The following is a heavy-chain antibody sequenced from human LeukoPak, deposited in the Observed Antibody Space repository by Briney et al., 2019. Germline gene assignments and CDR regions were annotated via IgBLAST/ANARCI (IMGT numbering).Heavy chain of an antibody. CDR3: TTLGLLRYGMDV. CDR1: GFTFGSYD. Sequence: GGSLRLSCAASGFTFGSYDMSWVRQAPGKGLEWVSGISGSGGRTYYADSVKGRFTISRDNSKNTLYLQMNSLRAEDTAVYYCTTLGLLRYGMDVWGQGTTVTVSS. V-gene: IGHV3-23*01. J-gene: IGHJ6*02. D-gene: IGHD1-14*01. CDR2: ISGSGGRT.